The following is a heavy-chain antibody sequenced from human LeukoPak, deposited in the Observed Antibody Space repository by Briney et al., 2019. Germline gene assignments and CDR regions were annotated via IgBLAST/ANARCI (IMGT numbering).Heavy chain of an antibody. CDR2: ISSSGSTI. Sequence: GGSLRLSCAASGFTFSDYYMSWIRQAPGKGLEWVSYISSSGSTIYYADSVKGRFTISRDNAKNSLYLQMNSLRAEDTAVYYCAREGSRYSSSWYGGGAYYFDYWGQGTLVTVSS. CDR1: GFTFSDYY. CDR3: AREGSRYSSSWYGGGAYYFDY. J-gene: IGHJ4*02. D-gene: IGHD6-13*01. V-gene: IGHV3-11*04.